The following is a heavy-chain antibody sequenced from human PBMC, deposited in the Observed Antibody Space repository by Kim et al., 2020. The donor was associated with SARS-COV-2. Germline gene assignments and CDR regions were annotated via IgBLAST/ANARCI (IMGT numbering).Heavy chain of an antibody. Sequence: SETLSLTCTVSGGSISSGSYYWSWIRQPAGKGLEWIGRIYTSGSTNYNPSLKSRVTISVDTSKNQFSLKLSSVTAADTAVYYCARALWFGELYYYYGMDVWGQGTTVTVSS. CDR2: IYTSGST. J-gene: IGHJ6*02. CDR3: ARALWFGELYYYYGMDV. V-gene: IGHV4-61*02. D-gene: IGHD3-10*01. CDR1: GGSISSGSYY.